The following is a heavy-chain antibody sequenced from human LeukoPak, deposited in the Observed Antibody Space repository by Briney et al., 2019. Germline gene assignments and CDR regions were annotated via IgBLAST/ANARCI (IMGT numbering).Heavy chain of an antibody. Sequence: SETLSLTCTVSGYSISSGYYWGWIRQPPGKGLEWIGSMYHSGTTSYNPSLKCRVTMSADTSKNQFSLELRSVTAADTAVYYCARVLDYYGSGTRDFDYWGQGTLVTVSS. CDR2: MYHSGTT. CDR3: ARVLDYYGSGTRDFDY. CDR1: GYSISSGYY. J-gene: IGHJ4*02. D-gene: IGHD3-10*01. V-gene: IGHV4-38-2*02.